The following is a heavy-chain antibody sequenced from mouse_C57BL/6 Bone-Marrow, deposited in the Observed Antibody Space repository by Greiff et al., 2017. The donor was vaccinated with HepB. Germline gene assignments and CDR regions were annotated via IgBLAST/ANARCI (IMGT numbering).Heavy chain of an antibody. D-gene: IGHD5-1-1*01. CDR2: IDPSDSYT. J-gene: IGHJ2*01. Sequence: QVQLQQPGAELVRPGTSVKLSCKASGYTFTSYWMPWVKQRPGQGLEWIGVIDPSDSYTNYNQKFKGKATLTVDTSSSTAYMQLSSLTSEDSAVYYCARFDTLYFDYWGQGTTLTVSS. CDR1: GYTFTSYW. V-gene: IGHV1-59*01. CDR3: ARFDTLYFDY.